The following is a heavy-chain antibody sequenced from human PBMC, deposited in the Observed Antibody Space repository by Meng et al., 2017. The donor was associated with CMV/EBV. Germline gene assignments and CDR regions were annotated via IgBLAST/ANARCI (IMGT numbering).Heavy chain of an antibody. D-gene: IGHD2-15*01. Sequence: QGQRQGSGPGLVQPSKTLSLTCTGSGGSISSYYWSWTRQPAGKGLEWIGRIYTSGSTNYNPSLKSRVTMSVDTSKNQFSLKLSSVTAADTAVYYCARSMVVAGDWFDPWGQGTLVTVSS. CDR1: GGSISSYY. V-gene: IGHV4-4*07. CDR2: IYTSGST. J-gene: IGHJ5*02. CDR3: ARSMVVAGDWFDP.